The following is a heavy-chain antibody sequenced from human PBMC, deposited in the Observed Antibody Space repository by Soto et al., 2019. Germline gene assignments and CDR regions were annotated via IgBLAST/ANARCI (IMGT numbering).Heavy chain of an antibody. J-gene: IGHJ4*02. CDR1: GFTFSSYG. CDR2: ISYDGSNK. Sequence: GGSLRLSCAASGFTFSSYGMHWVRQAPGKGLEWVAVISYDGSNKYYADSVKGRFTISRDNSKNTLYLQMNSLRAEDTAVYYCAKPDLPLTCYYDSSGCCFDYWGQGTLVTVSS. V-gene: IGHV3-30*18. CDR3: AKPDLPLTCYYDSSGCCFDY. D-gene: IGHD3-22*01.